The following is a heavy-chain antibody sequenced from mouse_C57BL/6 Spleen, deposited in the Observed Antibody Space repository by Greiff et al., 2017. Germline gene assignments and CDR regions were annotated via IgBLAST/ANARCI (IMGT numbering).Heavy chain of an antibody. D-gene: IGHD2-4*01. CDR2: IDPNSGGT. J-gene: IGHJ3*01. V-gene: IGHV1-72*01. CDR3: AREGGTMIKSLFAY. CDR1: GYTFTSYW. Sequence: QVQLQQPGAELVKPGASVKLSCKASGYTFTSYWMHWVKQRPGRGLEWIGRIDPNSGGTKYNEKFKSKATLTVDKPSSTAYIQRSSLTSEDSAVYYGAREGGTMIKSLFAYWGQGTLVTVSA.